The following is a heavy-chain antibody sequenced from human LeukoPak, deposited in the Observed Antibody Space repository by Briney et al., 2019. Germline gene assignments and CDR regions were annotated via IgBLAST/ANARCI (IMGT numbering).Heavy chain of an antibody. CDR3: ARGKHTAAIPDY. CDR1: GFTFSTYW. CDR2: INGDVSST. J-gene: IGHJ4*02. Sequence: AGGSLRLSCAASGFTFSTYWMHWVRQAPGKGLVWVSRINGDVSSTSYADSVKGRFTISRDNAKNTLYLQMNSLRAEDTAMYYCARGKHTAAIPDYWGQGTLVTVSS. V-gene: IGHV3-74*01. D-gene: IGHD6-13*01.